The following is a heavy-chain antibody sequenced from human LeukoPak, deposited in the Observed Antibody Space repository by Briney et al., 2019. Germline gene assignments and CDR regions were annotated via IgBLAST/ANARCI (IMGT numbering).Heavy chain of an antibody. CDR3: ARRGPWSGSFDY. CDR1: GGSFSGYY. Sequence: SETLSLTCAVYGGSFSGYYWSWIRQPPGKGLEWIGEINHSGSTNYNPSLKSRVTMSVDTSKNQFSLRLSSVTAADTAVYYCARRGPWSGSFDYWGQGTLVTVSS. D-gene: IGHD3-3*01. CDR2: INHSGST. J-gene: IGHJ4*02. V-gene: IGHV4-34*01.